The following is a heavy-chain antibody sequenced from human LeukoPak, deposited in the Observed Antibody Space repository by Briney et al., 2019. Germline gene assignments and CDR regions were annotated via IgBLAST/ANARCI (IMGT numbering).Heavy chain of an antibody. Sequence: GASVKVSCKASGGTFSSYAISWVRQAPGQGLEWMGGIIPIFGTANYAQKFQGRVTITTDESTSTAYMELSSLRSEDTAAYYCARGYSSGWYVSPPFDYWGQGTLVTVSS. CDR1: GGTFSSYA. J-gene: IGHJ4*02. D-gene: IGHD6-19*01. CDR2: IIPIFGTA. CDR3: ARGYSSGWYVSPPFDY. V-gene: IGHV1-69*05.